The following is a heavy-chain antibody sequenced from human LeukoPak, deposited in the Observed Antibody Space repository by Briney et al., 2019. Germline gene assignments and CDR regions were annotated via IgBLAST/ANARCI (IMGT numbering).Heavy chain of an antibody. CDR2: VSGSGGTT. J-gene: IGHJ6*03. CDR1: GFTFSSYG. CDR3: ARGVPKTSYYYYYMDV. V-gene: IGHV3-23*01. D-gene: IGHD4-11*01. Sequence: GGSLRLSCAASGFTFSSYGMHWVRQTPGKGLEWVSDVSGSGGTTHFADSVKGRFTISRDNSRNRLYLQMNSLRAEDTAVYYCARGVPKTSYYYYYMDVWGKGTTVTVSS.